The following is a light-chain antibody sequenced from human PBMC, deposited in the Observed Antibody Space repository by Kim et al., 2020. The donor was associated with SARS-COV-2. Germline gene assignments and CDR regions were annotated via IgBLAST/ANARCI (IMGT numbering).Light chain of an antibody. CDR3: QQNGGSPLT. CDR1: QSVTNNS. V-gene: IGKV3-20*01. Sequence: SPRERATLSRRASQSVTNNSFAWYQQTRGHAPRLLIYGASSRATSLPDLFGGSGAAADVTLTSSILEPEDSAVYYWQQNGGSPLTFGQGTKVDIK. CDR2: GAS. J-gene: IGKJ1*01.